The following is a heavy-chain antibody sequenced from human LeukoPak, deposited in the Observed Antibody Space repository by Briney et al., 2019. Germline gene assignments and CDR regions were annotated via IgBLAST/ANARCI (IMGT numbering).Heavy chain of an antibody. D-gene: IGHD3-10*01. CDR2: MSPNSGVT. Sequence: AAVKVSCKASGYTFTNYDINGVRQATAQGREWMEWMSPNSGVTSYAQKFQGRVTMTRNTSISTAYMELSSLGSEDTAVYYCASAHDYRSGTYWGQGTLVIVSS. CDR1: GYTFTNYD. V-gene: IGHV1-8*01. J-gene: IGHJ4*02. CDR3: ASAHDYRSGTY.